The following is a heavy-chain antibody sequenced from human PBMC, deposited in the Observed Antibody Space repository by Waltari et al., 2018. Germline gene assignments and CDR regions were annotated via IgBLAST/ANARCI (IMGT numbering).Heavy chain of an antibody. Sequence: EVQLVQSGAEVKKPGATVKISCKASGYTFTDYYMPWVQQAPGKGLEWMGRVDPEDGETIYAEKFQGRVTITADTSTDTAYMELSRLRSDDTAVYYCAIPRGATGFDYWGQGTLVTVSS. CDR1: GYTFTDYY. D-gene: IGHD1-26*01. CDR2: VDPEDGET. CDR3: AIPRGATGFDY. J-gene: IGHJ4*02. V-gene: IGHV1-69-2*01.